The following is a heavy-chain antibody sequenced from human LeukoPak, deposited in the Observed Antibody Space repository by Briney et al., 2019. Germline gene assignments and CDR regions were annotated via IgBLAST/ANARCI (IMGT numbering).Heavy chain of an antibody. CDR3: ARRRTGGVVDY. CDR1: GFSISSGYY. J-gene: IGHJ4*02. Sequence: PSETLSLTCTVSGFSISSGYYWGWIRQPPGQGLEYIGSVYHTGITYYNSSLKSRLTISLDRSKNHFSLNLSSVTAADTAVYYCARRRTGGVVDYWGQGTLVPVSS. D-gene: IGHD3-16*01. CDR2: VYHTGIT. V-gene: IGHV4-38-2*02.